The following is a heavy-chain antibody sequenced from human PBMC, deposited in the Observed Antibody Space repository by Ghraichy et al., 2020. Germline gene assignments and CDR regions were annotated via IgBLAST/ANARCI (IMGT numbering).Heavy chain of an antibody. V-gene: IGHV3-30*18. CDR2: ISYDGSNK. CDR3: AKASRITMIVVASPFDY. Sequence: GESLNISCAASGFTFSSYGMHWVRQAPGKGLEWVAVISYDGSNKYYADSVKGRFTISRDNSKNTLYLQMNSLRAEDTAVYYCAKASRITMIVVASPFDYWGQGTLVTVSS. J-gene: IGHJ4*02. CDR1: GFTFSSYG. D-gene: IGHD3-22*01.